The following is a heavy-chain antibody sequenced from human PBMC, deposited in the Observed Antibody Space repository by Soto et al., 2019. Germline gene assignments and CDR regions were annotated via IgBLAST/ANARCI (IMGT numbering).Heavy chain of an antibody. D-gene: IGHD6-13*01. V-gene: IGHV3-33*01. CDR1: GFTFSTYG. CDR3: AREQQLEDIYYYYYMDV. Sequence: GGSLRLSCATSGFTFSTYGFHWVRQAPGKGLEWVAVIWSDGSKDNYADSVKGRFTVSRDSAKSTLYLQMNILRAEDTAVYYCAREQQLEDIYYYYYMDVWGKGTTVTVSS. J-gene: IGHJ6*03. CDR2: IWSDGSKD.